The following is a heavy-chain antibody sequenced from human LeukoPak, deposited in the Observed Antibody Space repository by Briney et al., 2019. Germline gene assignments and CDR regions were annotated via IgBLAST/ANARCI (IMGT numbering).Heavy chain of an antibody. V-gene: IGHV4-34*01. CDR3: ARNDYSNSYYHGMDV. CDR2: INHSGST. D-gene: IGHD4-11*01. Sequence: SETLSLTCAVYGGSFSGYYWSWIRQPPGKGLEWIGEINHSGSTNYNPSLKSRVTISVDTSKNQFSLKLSSVTAADTAVYYCARNDYSNSYYHGMDVWGQGTTVTVSS. J-gene: IGHJ6*02. CDR1: GGSFSGYY.